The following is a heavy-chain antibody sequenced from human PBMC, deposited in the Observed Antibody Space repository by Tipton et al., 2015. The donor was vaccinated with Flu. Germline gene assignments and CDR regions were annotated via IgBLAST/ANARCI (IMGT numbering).Heavy chain of an antibody. Sequence: TLSLTCAVAGDSISSPYLWGWIRQPPGKGLEWIGNIFRSGSAYYNPSLKSRLTLSVDTSKNQFSQRLSSVTAADTAVYYCARSTYYYGSGSSDYWGQGTLVTVSS. J-gene: IGHJ4*02. CDR3: ARSTYYYGSGSSDY. V-gene: IGHV4-38-2*01. CDR1: GDSISSPYL. D-gene: IGHD3-10*01. CDR2: IFRSGSA.